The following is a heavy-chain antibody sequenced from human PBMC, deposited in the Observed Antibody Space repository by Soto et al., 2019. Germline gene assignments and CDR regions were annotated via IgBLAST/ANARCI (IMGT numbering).Heavy chain of an antibody. CDR1: GFSFSTYS. V-gene: IGHV3-21*01. D-gene: IGHD2-21*02. CDR3: AREETAWPLAYGLDV. Sequence: GGSLRLSCAASGFSFSTYSMNWVRQAPGKGLEWVSSISSRSDTYYADSVKGRFTISRDSAKNSVSLQMDSLRAEDAAVYYCAREETAWPLAYGLDVWGQGTTVTVSS. CDR2: ISSRSDT. J-gene: IGHJ6*02.